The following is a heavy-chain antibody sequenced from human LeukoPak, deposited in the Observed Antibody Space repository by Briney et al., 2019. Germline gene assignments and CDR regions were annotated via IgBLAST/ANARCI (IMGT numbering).Heavy chain of an antibody. J-gene: IGHJ5*02. V-gene: IGHV1-2*02. CDR1: GYTFTDYY. D-gene: IGHD3-10*01. Sequence: ASVKVSCKASGYTFTDYYIHWVRHAPGQGLEHMGWINPKNGGTHYPQRFQGRVTMTRDTSISTAYMDLSSLTSDDTAVYYCARDVYSYGQFDPWGQGTLVTVSS. CDR3: ARDVYSYGQFDP. CDR2: INPKNGGT.